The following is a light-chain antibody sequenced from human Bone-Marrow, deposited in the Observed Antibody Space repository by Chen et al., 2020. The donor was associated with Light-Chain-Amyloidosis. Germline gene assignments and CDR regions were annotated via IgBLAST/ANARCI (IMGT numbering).Light chain of an antibody. V-gene: IGKV4-1*01. CDR3: QQYYSTPLT. J-gene: IGKJ4*01. Sequence: DIVMTQPPDSLAVSRGERATINCKSSQSVLYSSNNKNYLAWYQQKPGQPPKLLIYWASTRESGVPDRFSGSGSGTDFTLTISSLQAEDVAVYYCQQYYSTPLTFGGGTKVEIK. CDR1: QSVLYSSNNKNY. CDR2: WAS.